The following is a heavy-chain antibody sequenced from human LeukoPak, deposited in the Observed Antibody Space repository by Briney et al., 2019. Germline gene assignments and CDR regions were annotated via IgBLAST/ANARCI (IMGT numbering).Heavy chain of an antibody. V-gene: IGHV4-59*01. J-gene: IGHJ4*02. CDR2: IYYSGST. Sequence: SETLSLTCTVSGGSISSYYWSWIRQPPGKGLEWIGYIYYSGSTNYNPSLKSRVTISVDTSKNQFSLKLSSVTAADTAVYYRARVTTGDFGYWGQGTLVTVSS. CDR1: GGSISSYY. D-gene: IGHD7-27*01. CDR3: ARVTTGDFGY.